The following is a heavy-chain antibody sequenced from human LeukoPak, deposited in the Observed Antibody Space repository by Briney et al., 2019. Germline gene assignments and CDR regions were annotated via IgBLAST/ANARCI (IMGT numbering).Heavy chain of an antibody. CDR3: ATHYYDSSGYYYPWDY. CDR1: GGTFSSYA. D-gene: IGHD3-22*01. CDR2: IIPIFGIA. J-gene: IGHJ4*02. V-gene: IGHV1-69*04. Sequence: GASVKVSCKASGGTFSSYAISWVRQAPGQGLGWMGRIIPIFGIANYAQKFQGRVTITADKSTSTAYMELSSLRSEDTAVYYCATHYYDSSGYYYPWDYWGQGTLVTVSS.